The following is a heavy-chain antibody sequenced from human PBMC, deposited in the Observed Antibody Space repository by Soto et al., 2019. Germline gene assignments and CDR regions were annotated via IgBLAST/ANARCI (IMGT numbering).Heavy chain of an antibody. CDR2: ISSSSSTI. Sequence: PGGSLRLSCAASGFTFSSYSMNWVRQAPGKGLEWVSYISSSSSTIYYADSVKGRFTISRDNAKNSLYLQMNSLRAEDTAVYYCARDYLIGDYVTYFDYWGQGTLVTVS. D-gene: IGHD4-17*01. V-gene: IGHV3-48*01. CDR1: GFTFSSYS. J-gene: IGHJ4*02. CDR3: ARDYLIGDYVTYFDY.